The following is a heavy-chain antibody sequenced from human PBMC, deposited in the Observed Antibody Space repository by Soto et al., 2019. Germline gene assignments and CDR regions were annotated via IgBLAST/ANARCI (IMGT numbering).Heavy chain of an antibody. Sequence: QVQLQESGPGLVTPSGTLSLTCAVPGGSISSSYWWSWVRQPPGKGLEWIGKIYHSGSTNYNPSLKNRVTISVDKPNNQFSLRLSSVTAADTAVYFCVTSLNYDFWRDGGRHYYFDYWGQGTLVTVSS. J-gene: IGHJ4*02. V-gene: IGHV4-4*02. D-gene: IGHD3-3*01. CDR1: GGSISSSYW. CDR2: IYHSGST. CDR3: VTSLNYDFWRDGGRHYYFDY.